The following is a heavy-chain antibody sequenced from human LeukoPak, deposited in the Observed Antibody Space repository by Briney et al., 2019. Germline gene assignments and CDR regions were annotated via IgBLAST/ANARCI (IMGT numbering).Heavy chain of an antibody. J-gene: IGHJ4*02. CDR2: IKQDGSEK. D-gene: IGHD4-23*01. CDR1: XFTXXXYW. V-gene: IGHV3-7*04. Sequence: PGGSLRLXCAASXFTXXXYWMSXXXXXPGKGLGWVANIKQDGSEKYYMDSVKGRFNNTRENAKNTMYLKMSSLRAEDTALYYXARGPSGGNAFGYWGQGTLVTVSA. CDR3: ARGPSGGNAFGY.